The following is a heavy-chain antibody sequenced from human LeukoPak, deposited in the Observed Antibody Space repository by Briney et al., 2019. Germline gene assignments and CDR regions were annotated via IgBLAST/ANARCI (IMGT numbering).Heavy chain of an antibody. D-gene: IGHD3-3*01. Sequence: GGSLRLSCAASGFTFSTYEMNWVRQAPGKGLEWVSYISSSGSTIYYADSVKGRFTISRDNAKNSLYLQMNSLRAEDTAVYYCAREYDFWSGTDAFDIWGQGTMVTVSS. J-gene: IGHJ3*02. CDR1: GFTFSTYE. CDR2: ISSSGSTI. V-gene: IGHV3-48*03. CDR3: AREYDFWSGTDAFDI.